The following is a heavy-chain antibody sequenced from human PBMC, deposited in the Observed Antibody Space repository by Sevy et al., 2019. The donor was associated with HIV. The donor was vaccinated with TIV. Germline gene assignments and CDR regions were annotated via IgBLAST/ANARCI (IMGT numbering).Heavy chain of an antibody. CDR2: MTMYSGSE. CDR3: VIEIESGGANF. CDR1: GLILRDRA. Sequence: GGSLRLSCTASGLILRDRAMHWVRQTPGKGLEWVSGMTMYSGSEDYADFVKGRFTISRDHAKNSLNLQMDSLTLEDTALYYCVIEIESGGANFWGQGTLVTVSS. D-gene: IGHD2-21*01. J-gene: IGHJ1*01. V-gene: IGHV3-9*01.